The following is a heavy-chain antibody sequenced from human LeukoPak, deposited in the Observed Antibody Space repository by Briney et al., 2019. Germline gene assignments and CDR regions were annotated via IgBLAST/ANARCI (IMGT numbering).Heavy chain of an antibody. Sequence: GESLKISCKASGYSFTSYWIAWVRQMPGKGLEWMGVIYPGDSHTKYSPSFEGQVTISADKSSNTASLQWSSLKASDTAIYYCARHEIRPQLWPPHYFDYWGQGTLVTVSS. CDR1: GYSFTSYW. CDR2: IYPGDSHT. CDR3: ARHEIRPQLWPPHYFDY. V-gene: IGHV5-51*01. J-gene: IGHJ4*02. D-gene: IGHD5-18*01.